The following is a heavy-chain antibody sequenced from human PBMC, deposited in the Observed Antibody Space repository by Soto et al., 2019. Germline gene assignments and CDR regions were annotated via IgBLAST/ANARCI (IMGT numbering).Heavy chain of an antibody. J-gene: IGHJ5*02. V-gene: IGHV4-59*01. CDR2: IYYSGST. D-gene: IGHD4-17*01. Sequence: SETLSLTCTVSGGSISSYYWSWIRQPPGKGLEWIGYIYYSGSTNYNPSLKRRVTISVDTSKNQFSLKLSSVTAADTAVYYCARADYGDYDQINWFDPWGQGTLVTVSS. CDR3: ARADYGDYDQINWFDP. CDR1: GGSISSYY.